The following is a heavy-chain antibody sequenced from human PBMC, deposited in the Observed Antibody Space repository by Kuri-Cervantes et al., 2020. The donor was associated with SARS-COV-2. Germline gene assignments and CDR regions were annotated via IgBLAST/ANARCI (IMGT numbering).Heavy chain of an antibody. CDR3: ARESYCGGDCNWFDP. J-gene: IGHJ5*02. CDR1: GFTFTSHA. D-gene: IGHD2-21*01. V-gene: IGHV3-30-3*01. Sequence: GESLKISCAVSGFTFTSHAMHWVRQAPGKGLEWVAVISYDGSNKYYADSVKGRFTISRDNSKNTLYLQMNSLRAEDTAVYYCARESYCGGDCNWFDPWGQGTLVTVSS. CDR2: ISYDGSNK.